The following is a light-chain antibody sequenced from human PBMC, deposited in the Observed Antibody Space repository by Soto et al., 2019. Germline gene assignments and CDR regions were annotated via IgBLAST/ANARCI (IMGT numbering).Light chain of an antibody. CDR2: VVS. J-gene: IGLJ1*01. V-gene: IGLV2-14*01. Sequence: QSALTQPASVSGSPGQSIAISCTGTSSDVGGYNYVSWHQQHPGKAPKVLISVVSNRPSGVSNRFSGSKSGNTASLTISGLQAEDETDYYCFSYTSSGTYVFGTGTKLTVL. CDR1: SSDVGGYNY. CDR3: FSYTSSGTYV.